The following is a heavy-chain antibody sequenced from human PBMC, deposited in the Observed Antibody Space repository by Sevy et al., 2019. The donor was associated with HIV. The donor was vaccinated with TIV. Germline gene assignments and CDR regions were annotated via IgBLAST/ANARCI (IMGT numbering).Heavy chain of an antibody. V-gene: IGHV3-23*01. D-gene: IGHD3-16*01. Sequence: GGSLILSCAASGLTFTTTGMSWVRHAPGKGLEWVAGVTSDGATYYADSVRDRFTVSRDNSKNTLYLQLNSLRADDTAVFYCAGGDTTMITDLDYWGQGTLVTVSS. CDR2: VTSDGAT. J-gene: IGHJ4*02. CDR1: GLTFTTTG. CDR3: AGGDTTMITDLDY.